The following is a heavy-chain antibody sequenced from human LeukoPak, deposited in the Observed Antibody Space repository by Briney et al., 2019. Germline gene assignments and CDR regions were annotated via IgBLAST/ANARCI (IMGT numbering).Heavy chain of an antibody. CDR1: GGSISSSSYY. Sequence: SETLSLTCTVSGGSISSSSYYWGWIRQPPGKGLEWIGSIYYSGSTYYNPSLKSRVTISVDTSKNQFSLKLSSVTAADTAVYYCARDNAYYYDSSGPGRLDYWGQGTLVTVSS. D-gene: IGHD3-22*01. CDR2: IYYSGST. J-gene: IGHJ4*02. CDR3: ARDNAYYYDSSGPGRLDY. V-gene: IGHV4-39*07.